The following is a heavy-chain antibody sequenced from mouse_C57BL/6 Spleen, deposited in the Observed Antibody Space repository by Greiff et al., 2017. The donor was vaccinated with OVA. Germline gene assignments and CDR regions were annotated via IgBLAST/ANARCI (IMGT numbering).Heavy chain of an antibody. V-gene: IGHV1-53*01. CDR3: ARDGGLRRQDFDY. Sequence: VQLQQPGAELVKPGASVKLSCKASGYTFTSYWMHWVKQRPGQGLAWIGNINPSNGGTNYNEKFKSTATLTVAKSSSTASMQLSSLTSEDSAVYYCARDGGLRRQDFDYWGQGTTLTVSS. J-gene: IGHJ2*01. D-gene: IGHD2-4*01. CDR2: INPSNGGT. CDR1: GYTFTSYW.